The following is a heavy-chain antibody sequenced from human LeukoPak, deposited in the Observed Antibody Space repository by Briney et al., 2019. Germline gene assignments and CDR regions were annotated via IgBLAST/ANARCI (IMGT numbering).Heavy chain of an antibody. V-gene: IGHV3-13*01. CDR3: ASLGDSIY. Sequence: PRVSLRLSCAASGFAFTDCDMHWVRQATGGGLEWVSSIGKAGDTYYADSVKGRFTISRENANNHFYLQMNSLRAGDTAVYFCASLGDSIYWGQGTLVTVSS. J-gene: IGHJ4*02. D-gene: IGHD1-26*01. CDR1: GFAFTDCD. CDR2: IGKAGDT.